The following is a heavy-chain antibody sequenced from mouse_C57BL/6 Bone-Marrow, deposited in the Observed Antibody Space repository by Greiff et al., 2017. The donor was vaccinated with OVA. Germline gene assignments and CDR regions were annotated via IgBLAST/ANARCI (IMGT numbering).Heavy chain of an antibody. D-gene: IGHD1-1*01. CDR3: ARSYLLLPRSGY. V-gene: IGHV1-55*01. CDR2: IYPGSGST. Sequence: QVQLQQPGAELVKPGASVKMSCKASGYTFTSYWITWVKQRPGQGLEWIGDIYPGSGSTNYNEKFKSKATLTVDTSSSTAYMQLSSLTSEDSAVYYCARSYLLLPRSGYWGQGTTLTVSS. J-gene: IGHJ2*01. CDR1: GYTFTSYW.